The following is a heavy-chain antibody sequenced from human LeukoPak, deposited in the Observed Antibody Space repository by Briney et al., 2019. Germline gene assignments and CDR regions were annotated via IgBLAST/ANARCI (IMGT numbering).Heavy chain of an antibody. Sequence: ASVKVSCKVSGYSLTELSIQWVRQAPGERLEWMGGFDAEDGKTIYAQKFQSRVTMTEDTSMDTAYMDLSSLRTEDTATYYCAAAPQTYYYDSGDYYSDYWGQGTLVTVSS. CDR2: FDAEDGKT. V-gene: IGHV1-24*01. J-gene: IGHJ4*02. CDR1: GYSLTELS. CDR3: AAAPQTYYYDSGDYYSDY. D-gene: IGHD3-22*01.